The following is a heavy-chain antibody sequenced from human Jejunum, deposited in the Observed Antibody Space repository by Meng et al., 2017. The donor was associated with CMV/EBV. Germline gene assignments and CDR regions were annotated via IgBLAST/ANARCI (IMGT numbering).Heavy chain of an antibody. CDR1: GFTFSSSR. D-gene: IGHD3/OR15-3a*01. CDR3: ARGKDWTYFDY. V-gene: IGHV3-48*04. Sequence: ASGFTFSSSRLTWVRQAPGKRLAWVSYISGDSGTISYADSVKGRFTISRDNAKSSLYLQMNTLRAEDAAVYYCARGKDWTYFDYWGQGTLVTVSS. J-gene: IGHJ4*02. CDR2: ISGDSGTI.